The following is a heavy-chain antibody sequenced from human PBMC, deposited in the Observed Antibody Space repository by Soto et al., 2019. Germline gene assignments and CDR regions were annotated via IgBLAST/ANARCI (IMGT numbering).Heavy chain of an antibody. CDR1: GFSLSTRGVG. CDR3: AHNDYYGSAIVY. Sequence: QITLKETGVGLVKPTQTLTLTCAFSGFSLSTRGVGVGWIRQPQGKALEWLALIYWDNDKRYSPSPKSRLIITKDSHNNLLVLMMSDMDPVDTATYYSAHNDYYGSAIVYWGQGTLVTVSS. J-gene: IGHJ4*02. V-gene: IGHV2-5*02. CDR2: IYWDNDK. D-gene: IGHD3-10*01.